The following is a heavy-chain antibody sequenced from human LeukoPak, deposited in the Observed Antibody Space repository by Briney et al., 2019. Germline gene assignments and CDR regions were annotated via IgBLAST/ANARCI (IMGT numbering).Heavy chain of an antibody. D-gene: IGHD4-11*01. J-gene: IGHJ5*02. CDR1: GGTFSSYA. V-gene: IGHV1-69*04. CDR3: AREVVTTNRNWFDP. Sequence: ASMKVSCKASGGTFSSYAISWVRQAPGQGLEWMGRIIPIFGIANYAQKFQGRVTITADKSTSTAYMELSSLRSEDTAVYYCAREVVTTNRNWFDPWGQGTLVTASS. CDR2: IIPIFGIA.